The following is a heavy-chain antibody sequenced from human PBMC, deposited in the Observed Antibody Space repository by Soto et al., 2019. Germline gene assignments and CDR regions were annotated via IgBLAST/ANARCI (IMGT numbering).Heavy chain of an antibody. CDR1: GFTFSSYA. CDR2: ISGSGGST. J-gene: IGHJ5*02. V-gene: IGHV3-23*01. CDR3: AKSGIVLMVYEGDNWFDP. D-gene: IGHD2-8*01. Sequence: GGSLRLSCAASGFTFSSYAMSWVRQAPGKGLEWVSAISGSGGSTYYADSVKGRFTISRDNSKNTLYLQMNSLRAEDTAVYYCAKSGIVLMVYEGDNWFDPWGQGTLVTVSS.